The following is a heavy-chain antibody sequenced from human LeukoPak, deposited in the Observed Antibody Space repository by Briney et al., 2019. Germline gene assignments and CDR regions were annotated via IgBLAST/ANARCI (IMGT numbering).Heavy chain of an antibody. Sequence: SETLSLTCTVSGGSISSGSHYWSWIRQPAGKGLEWIGRIYTSGSTNYNPSLKSRVTISVDTSKNQFSLKLSSVTAADTAVYYCARDRSDSSGYYDGFDYWGQGTLVTVSS. CDR1: GGSISSGSHY. D-gene: IGHD3-22*01. CDR2: IYTSGST. CDR3: ARDRSDSSGYYDGFDY. V-gene: IGHV4-61*02. J-gene: IGHJ4*02.